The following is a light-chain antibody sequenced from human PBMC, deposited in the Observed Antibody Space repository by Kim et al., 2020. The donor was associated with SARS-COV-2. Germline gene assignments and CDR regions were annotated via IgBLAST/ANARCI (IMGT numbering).Light chain of an antibody. Sequence: QSALTQPASVSGSPGQSITISCTGTSSDVGSYNFVSWYQHHPGKAPKLMIYEVSKRPSGVSNRFSGSKSGNTASLTISGLQAEDEADYYCCSYAGSSTLLFGGGTQLTVL. J-gene: IGLJ2*01. CDR1: SSDVGSYNF. V-gene: IGLV2-23*02. CDR2: EVS. CDR3: CSYAGSSTLL.